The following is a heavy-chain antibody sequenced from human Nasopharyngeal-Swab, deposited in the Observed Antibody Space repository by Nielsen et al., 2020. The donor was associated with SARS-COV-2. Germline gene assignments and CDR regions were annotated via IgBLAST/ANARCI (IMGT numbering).Heavy chain of an antibody. V-gene: IGHV3-53*05. J-gene: IGHJ4*02. Sequence: GESLTIPCAASGFTVTNNYMTWVRQVPGKGLEWISHIYAFGDTHTADAVKGRLTISRDRFENTLYLEMNNLPPDDTATFYCAAPLIGLHYWGQGTLVTVSS. CDR3: AAPLIGLHY. CDR2: IYAFGDT. D-gene: IGHD3/OR15-3a*01. CDR1: GFTVTNNY.